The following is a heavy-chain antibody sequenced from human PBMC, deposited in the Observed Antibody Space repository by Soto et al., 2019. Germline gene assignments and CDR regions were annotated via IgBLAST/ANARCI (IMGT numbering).Heavy chain of an antibody. J-gene: IGHJ6*02. CDR2: INPNSGGT. CDR3: ARGTSRQSYGSGSYFDYYYGMDV. V-gene: IGHV1-2*04. CDR1: GYTFTVYY. D-gene: IGHD3-10*01. Sequence: ASVKVSCKASGYTFTVYYMHWVRQSPLQWLEWMGCINPNSGGTNYAQKFQGWVTMTRDTSISTAYMELSRLRSDDTAVYYCARGTSRQSYGSGSYFDYYYGMDVWGQGTTVTVSS.